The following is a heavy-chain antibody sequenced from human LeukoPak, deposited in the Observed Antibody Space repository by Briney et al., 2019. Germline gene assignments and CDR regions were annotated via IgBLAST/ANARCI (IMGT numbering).Heavy chain of an antibody. J-gene: IGHJ4*02. CDR3: ANIHTWEVFDS. CDR2: IRASGEMT. Sequence: PGGSLRLSCAASGFYFDTYAMTWVRQAPGKGLEWVSAIRASGEMTYYRDSVKGRFTISRDNSKNTLYLQMNSLRVEDTAVYYCANIHTWEVFDSWGQGTLVTVSS. V-gene: IGHV3-23*01. CDR1: GFYFDTYA. D-gene: IGHD1-26*01.